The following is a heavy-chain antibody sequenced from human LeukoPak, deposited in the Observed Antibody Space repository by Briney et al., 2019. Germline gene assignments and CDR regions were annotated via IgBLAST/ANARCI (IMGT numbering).Heavy chain of an antibody. Sequence: GGSLRLSCAASGFTFDDYGMHWVRQTPGKGLEWVSLISWDGSRTYYADSVKGRFTVSRDNSKNSLFLQMNSLRVEDTALYYCAKDHHPTVADAGTAPEYWGQGTLVTVSS. CDR1: GFTFDDYG. J-gene: IGHJ4*02. D-gene: IGHD6-13*01. V-gene: IGHV3-43D*03. CDR2: ISWDGSRT. CDR3: AKDHHPTVADAGTAPEY.